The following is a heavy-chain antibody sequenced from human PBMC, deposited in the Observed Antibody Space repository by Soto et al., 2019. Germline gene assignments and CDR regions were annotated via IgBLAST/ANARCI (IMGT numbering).Heavy chain of an antibody. CDR3: ARGVGSSPPRY. CDR1: GGSVSAYY. J-gene: IGHJ4*02. CDR2: SYDSGSR. D-gene: IGHD1-26*01. Sequence: PSETLSLTCTISGGSVSAYYWSWIRQPPGQALEWFGYSYDSGSRYYNPTFRRRVIISADTSKNEIPLKLTSATAAATAVYYCARGVGSSPPRYWGRGTLVTVSS. V-gene: IGHV4-59*02.